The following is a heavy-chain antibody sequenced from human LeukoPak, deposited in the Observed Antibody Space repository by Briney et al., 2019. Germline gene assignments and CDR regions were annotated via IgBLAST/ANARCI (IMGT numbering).Heavy chain of an antibody. CDR2: IYYSGST. D-gene: IGHD1-14*01. V-gene: IGHV4-59*01. Sequence: SETLFLTCIVSGGSISSYYWSWIRQPPGKGLEWIGNIYYSGSTNYNPSLKSRVTISVDTSKKQFSLKLTSVTAADTAVYYCATGYQMNDHWGQGTLVTVSS. CDR3: ATGYQMNDH. J-gene: IGHJ5*02. CDR1: GGSISSYY.